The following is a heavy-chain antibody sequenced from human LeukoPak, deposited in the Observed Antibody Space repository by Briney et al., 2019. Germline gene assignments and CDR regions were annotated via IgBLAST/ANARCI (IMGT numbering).Heavy chain of an antibody. Sequence: SQTLSLTCTVSRGSISSGSYYWSWIRQPAGKGLEWIERIYTSGSTNYNPSLKSRVTISVDTSKNQFSLKLSSVTAADTAVYYCAAELYGGNYDCCNFEMWGQGTLVTLSS. V-gene: IGHV4-61*02. CDR1: RGSISSGSYY. D-gene: IGHD4-23*01. J-gene: IGHJ3*02. CDR3: AAELYGGNYDCCNFEM. CDR2: IYTSGST.